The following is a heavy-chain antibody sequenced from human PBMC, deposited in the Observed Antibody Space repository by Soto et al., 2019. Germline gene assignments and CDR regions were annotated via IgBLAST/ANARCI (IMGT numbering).Heavy chain of an antibody. V-gene: IGHV4-31*03. CDR2: IYYSGST. CDR3: ARVLPPLHIDY. D-gene: IGHD4-4*01. Sequence: PSETLSLTCTVSGGSISSGGYYWSWIRQHPGKGLEWIGYIYYSGSTYYNPSLKSRVTISVDTSKNQFSLKLSSVTAADTAVYYCARVLPPLHIDYWGQGTLVTVSS. CDR1: GGSISSGGYY. J-gene: IGHJ4*02.